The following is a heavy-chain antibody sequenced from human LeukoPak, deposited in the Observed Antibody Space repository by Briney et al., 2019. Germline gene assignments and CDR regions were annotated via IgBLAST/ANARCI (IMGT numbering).Heavy chain of an antibody. D-gene: IGHD3-10*01. Sequence: GGSLRLSCAASGFTFSSYSMNWVRQAPGKGLECVSYISSDSRTIYYVDSVKGRFTISRDNAKNSLYLQMKSLRDEDTAVYYCARYGSGTSYITNYFDYWGQGTLVTVSS. CDR1: GFTFSSYS. CDR2: ISSDSRTI. CDR3: ARYGSGTSYITNYFDY. V-gene: IGHV3-48*02. J-gene: IGHJ4*02.